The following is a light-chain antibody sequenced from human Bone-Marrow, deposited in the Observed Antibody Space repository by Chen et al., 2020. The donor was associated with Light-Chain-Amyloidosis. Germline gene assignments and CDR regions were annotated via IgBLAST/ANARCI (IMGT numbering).Light chain of an antibody. J-gene: IGLJ3*02. CDR1: NIGSTR. CDR2: DDS. V-gene: IGLV3-21*02. Sequence: SYVLTQPSSVSVAPGQTATIVCGGNNIGSTRVHWYQQPPGQAPLLVVYDDSDRPSGIPERLSGSNSGNTATLPISRVEAGDEDDYYCQVWDRSSDRPVFGGGTKLTVL. CDR3: QVWDRSSDRPV.